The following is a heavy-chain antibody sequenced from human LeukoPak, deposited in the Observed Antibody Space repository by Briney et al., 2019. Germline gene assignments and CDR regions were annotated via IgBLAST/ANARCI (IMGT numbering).Heavy chain of an antibody. Sequence: PGGSLRLSCAVSGFTFSSCSMNWVRQAPGKGLEWVSYISSSSSTIYYADSVKGRFTISRDNAKNSLYLQMNSLRDEDSAVYYCARDPHIAAAGTIFGYWGQGTLVTVSS. CDR2: ISSSSSTI. D-gene: IGHD6-13*01. CDR1: GFTFSSCS. V-gene: IGHV3-48*02. J-gene: IGHJ4*02. CDR3: ARDPHIAAAGTIFGY.